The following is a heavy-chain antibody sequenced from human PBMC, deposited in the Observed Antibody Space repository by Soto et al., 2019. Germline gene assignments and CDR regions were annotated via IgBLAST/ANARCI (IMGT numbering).Heavy chain of an antibody. V-gene: IGHV3-23*01. CDR1: GFTFSSYA. CDR2: ISGSGGST. D-gene: IGHD2-2*01. CDR3: AKDASDGPLYCSSTSCYYYYYMDV. J-gene: IGHJ6*03. Sequence: GGSLRLSCAASGFTFSSYAMSWVRQAPGKGLEWVSAISGSGGSTYYADSVKGRFTISRDNSKNTLYLQMNSLRAEDTAVYYCAKDASDGPLYCSSTSCYYYYYMDVWGKGTTVTVSS.